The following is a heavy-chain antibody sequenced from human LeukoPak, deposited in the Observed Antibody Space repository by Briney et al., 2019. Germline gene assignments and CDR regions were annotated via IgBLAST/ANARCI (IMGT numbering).Heavy chain of an antibody. J-gene: IGHJ4*02. CDR1: GFTFSRYS. CDR3: AKDNSHWLFDY. D-gene: IGHD1-1*01. Sequence: GGSLRLSCAASGFTFSRYSMNWVRQAPGKGLEWVASISNTSTYIYYADSVKGRFTISRDNSKNTLYLQMNTLRAEDTSFYYCAKDNSHWLFDYWGRGTLVTVSS. V-gene: IGHV3-21*01. CDR2: ISNTSTYI.